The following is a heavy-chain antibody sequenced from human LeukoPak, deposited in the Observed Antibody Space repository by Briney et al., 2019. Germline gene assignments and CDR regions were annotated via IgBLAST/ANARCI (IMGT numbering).Heavy chain of an antibody. CDR2: IYYSGST. J-gene: IGHJ4*02. Sequence: SETLSLTCTVSGGSISSYYWSWIRQPPGKGLEWIGCIYYSGSTNYNPSLKSRVTISVDTSKNQFSLKLSSVTAADTAVYYCARANYYDSSGYYYGYWGQGTLVTVSS. CDR1: GGSISSYY. D-gene: IGHD3-22*01. V-gene: IGHV4-59*01. CDR3: ARANYYDSSGYYYGY.